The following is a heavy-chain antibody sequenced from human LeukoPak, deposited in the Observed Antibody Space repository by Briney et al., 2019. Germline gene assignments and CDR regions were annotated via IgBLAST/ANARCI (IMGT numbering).Heavy chain of an antibody. D-gene: IGHD6-19*01. CDR3: ARGNSPYSSGLFQL. CDR2: ISAYNGNT. V-gene: IGHV1-18*01. J-gene: IGHJ4*02. CDR1: GYTFTSYG. Sequence: ASVKVSCKASGYTFTSYGISWVRQAPGQGLEWMGWISAYNGNTNYAQKLQGRVTMTTDTSTSTAYMELRSLRSDDTAVYYCARGNSPYSSGLFQLWGQGTLVTVSS.